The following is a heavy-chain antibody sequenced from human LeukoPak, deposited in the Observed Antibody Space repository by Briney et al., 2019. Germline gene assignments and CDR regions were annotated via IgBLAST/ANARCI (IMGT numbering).Heavy chain of an antibody. CDR3: ARDRPNYYGSDGHYYRRDGDY. Sequence: GGSLRLSCAASGFTFSIYAMSWVRQARGKGLHWVSSITSRGESTWYVDSVKGRFTIIRDNSENTLYLQMHSLRAEDTAVYYCARDRPNYYGSDGHYYRRDGDYWGRGTLVSVSS. CDR2: ITSRGEST. CDR1: GFTFSIYA. J-gene: IGHJ4*02. D-gene: IGHD3-22*01. V-gene: IGHV3-23*01.